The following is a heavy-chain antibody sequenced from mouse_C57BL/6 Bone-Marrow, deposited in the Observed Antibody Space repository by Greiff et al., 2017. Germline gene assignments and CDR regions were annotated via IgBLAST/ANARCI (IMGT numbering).Heavy chain of an antibody. J-gene: IGHJ4*01. CDR3: ARQYYAMDY. Sequence: EVKLMESGGGLVQSGRSLRLSCATSGFTFSDFYMEWVRQAPGKGLEWIAASRNKANDYTTEYSASVKGRFIVSRDTSQSILYLQMNALRAEDTAIYYCARQYYAMDYWGQGTSVTVSS. V-gene: IGHV7-1*01. CDR2: SRNKANDYTT. CDR1: GFTFSDFY.